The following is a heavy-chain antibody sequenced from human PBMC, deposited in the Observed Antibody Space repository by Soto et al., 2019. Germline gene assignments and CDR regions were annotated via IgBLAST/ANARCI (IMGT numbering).Heavy chain of an antibody. J-gene: IGHJ3*02. D-gene: IGHD1-26*01. CDR2: IYSGGST. Sequence: LRLSCAASGFTVSSNYMSWVRQAPGKGLEWVSVIYSGGSTYYADSVKGRFTISRDNSKNTLYLQMNSLRAEDTAVYYCARVHSVSYYDAFDIWGQGTMVTVSS. V-gene: IGHV3-53*01. CDR1: GFTVSSNY. CDR3: ARVHSVSYYDAFDI.